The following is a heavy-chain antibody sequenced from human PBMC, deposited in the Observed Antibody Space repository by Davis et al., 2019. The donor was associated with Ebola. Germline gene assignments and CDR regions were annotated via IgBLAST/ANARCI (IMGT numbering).Heavy chain of an antibody. V-gene: IGHV3-23*01. CDR3: ARDGVAAAGLNWFDP. CDR2: ISGSGGST. Sequence: GESLKISCAASGFTFSSYAMSWVRQAPGKGLEWVSAISGSGGSTYYADSVKGRFTISRDNSKNTLYLQMNSLRAEDTAVYYCARDGVAAAGLNWFDPWGQGTLVTVSS. D-gene: IGHD6-13*01. CDR1: GFTFSSYA. J-gene: IGHJ5*02.